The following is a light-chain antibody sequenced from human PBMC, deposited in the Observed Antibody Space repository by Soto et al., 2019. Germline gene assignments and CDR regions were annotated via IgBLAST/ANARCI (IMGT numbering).Light chain of an antibody. V-gene: IGKV3-20*01. J-gene: IGKJ4*01. CDR3: EQYGSTPLT. CDR1: QSVGNNY. Sequence: EIVLTQSPGTLSLSPGERATLSCRASQSVGNNYLAWYQQKPGQAPRFLIYDASSRATGIPDRFSGSGSGTDFTHTISRLEPEDFAVYYCEQYGSTPLTFGGGTKVEIK. CDR2: DAS.